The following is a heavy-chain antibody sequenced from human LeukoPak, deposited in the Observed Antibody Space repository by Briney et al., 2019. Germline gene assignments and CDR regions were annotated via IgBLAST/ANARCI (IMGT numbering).Heavy chain of an antibody. J-gene: IGHJ3*02. CDR2: ISAYNGNT. CDR1: GDTFTSYG. CDR3: ARAAYCGGDCYKGPGGPIDAFDI. V-gene: IGHV1-18*01. D-gene: IGHD2-21*01. Sequence: ASVKVSCKASGDTFTSYGISWVRQAPGQGLEWMGWISAYNGNTNYAQKLQGRVTMTTDTSTSTAYMELRSLRSDDTAVYYCARAAYCGGDCYKGPGGPIDAFDIWGQGTMVTVSS.